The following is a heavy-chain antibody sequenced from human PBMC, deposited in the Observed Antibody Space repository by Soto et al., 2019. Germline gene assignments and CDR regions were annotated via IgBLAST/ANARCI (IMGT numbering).Heavy chain of an antibody. CDR3: ARGIATGQLDP. D-gene: IGHD2-15*01. CDR1: GYTFTRYT. CDR2: INPDNGNT. Sequence: ASVKVSCKASGYTFTRYTMNWVRQAPGQRLEWMGWINPDNGNTKSSQKFQDRVIITRDTSASTAYMDLTSLRSEDTAVYYCARGIATGQLDPWGQGTLVTVSS. J-gene: IGHJ5*02. V-gene: IGHV1-3*01.